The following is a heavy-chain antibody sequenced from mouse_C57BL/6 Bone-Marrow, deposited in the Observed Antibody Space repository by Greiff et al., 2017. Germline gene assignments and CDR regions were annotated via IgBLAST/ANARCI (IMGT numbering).Heavy chain of an antibody. CDR1: GYTFTSYG. V-gene: IGHV1-81*01. Sequence: VKLMESGAELARPGASVKLSCKASGYTFTSYGISWVKQRTGQGLEWIGEIYPRSGNTYYNEKFKGKATLTADKSSSTAYMELRSLTSEDSAVYFCARSTGTGYAMDYWGQGTSVTVSS. D-gene: IGHD4-1*02. CDR2: IYPRSGNT. CDR3: ARSTGTGYAMDY. J-gene: IGHJ4*01.